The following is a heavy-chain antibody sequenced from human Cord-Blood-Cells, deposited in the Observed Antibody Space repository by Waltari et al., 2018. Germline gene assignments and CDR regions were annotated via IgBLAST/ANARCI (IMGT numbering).Heavy chain of an antibody. V-gene: IGHV3-30*04. J-gene: IGHJ4*02. CDR1: GFTFSSYA. Sequence: QVQLVESGGGVVQPGRSLRLSCAASGFTFSSYAMHWFRQAPGKGLEWVAVISYDGSNKYYADSVKGRFTISRDNSKNTLYLQMNSLRAEDTAVYYCARGFNWNYFDYWGQGTLVTVSS. D-gene: IGHD1-20*01. CDR2: ISYDGSNK. CDR3: ARGFNWNYFDY.